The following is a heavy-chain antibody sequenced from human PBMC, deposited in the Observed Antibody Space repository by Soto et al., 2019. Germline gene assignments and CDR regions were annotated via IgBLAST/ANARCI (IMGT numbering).Heavy chain of an antibody. CDR1: GGSISSGDYY. Sequence: SETLSLTCTVSGGSISSGDYYWSWIRQPPGKGLEWIGYIYYSGSTYYNPSLKSRVTISVDTSKNQFSLKLSSVTAADTAVYYCASGRSYSAFDIWGQGTMVTVSS. CDR3: ASGRSYSAFDI. D-gene: IGHD1-26*01. CDR2: IYYSGST. V-gene: IGHV4-30-4*01. J-gene: IGHJ3*02.